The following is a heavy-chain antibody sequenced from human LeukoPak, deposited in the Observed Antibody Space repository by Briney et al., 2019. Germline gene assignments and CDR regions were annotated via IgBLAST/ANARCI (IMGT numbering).Heavy chain of an antibody. CDR2: IYYSGST. V-gene: IGHV4-31*03. D-gene: IGHD1-1*01. CDR3: ARGRGAGTGHLDWFDP. Sequence: SQTLSLTCTVSGGSISSGGYYWSWIRQHPGKDLEWIGYIYYSGSTYYNPSLKSRVTISVDTSKNQFSLKLSSVTAADTAVYYCARGRGAGTGHLDWFDPWGQGTLVTVSS. CDR1: GGSISSGGYY. J-gene: IGHJ5*02.